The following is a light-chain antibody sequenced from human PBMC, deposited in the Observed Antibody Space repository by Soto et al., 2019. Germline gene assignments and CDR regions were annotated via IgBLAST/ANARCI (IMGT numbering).Light chain of an antibody. CDR3: QQFNSYPIT. CDR1: QDISKY. J-gene: IGKJ5*01. Sequence: DIQMTQSPSSLAASVGGRVTITCLASQDISKYLNWYQQKLGKAPKVXIYDAHNLETGVPSRLSGRGAGTEFTLTISGLQPDDFATYYCQQFNSYPITFGQGTRLEIK. CDR2: DAH. V-gene: IGKV1-33*01.